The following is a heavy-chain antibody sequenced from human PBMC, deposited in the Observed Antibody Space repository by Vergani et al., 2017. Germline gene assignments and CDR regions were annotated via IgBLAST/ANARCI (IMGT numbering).Heavy chain of an antibody. Sequence: QITLKESGPTLVKPTQTLTLTCTFSGFSLSTSGVGVGWIRQPPGKALGCLALLYWDDDKRYSPSLKSRLTITKDTSKNQVVLTMTNMDPVDTATYYCAHRRYYPDMWFGELVWFDPWGQGTLVTVSS. CDR3: AHRRYYPDMWFGELVWFDP. CDR1: GFSLSTSGVG. J-gene: IGHJ5*02. CDR2: LYWDDDK. V-gene: IGHV2-5*02. D-gene: IGHD3-10*01.